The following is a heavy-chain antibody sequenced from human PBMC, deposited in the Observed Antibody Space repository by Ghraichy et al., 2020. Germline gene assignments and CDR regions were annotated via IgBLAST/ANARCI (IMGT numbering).Heavy chain of an antibody. CDR1: GFTFRSYG. J-gene: IGHJ5*02. CDR2: ISPDGSET. V-gene: IGHV3-30*03. CDR3: ARDRNCSGGSCYLVPVQWFDP. Sequence: GGSLRLSCAASGFTFRSYGMNWVRQAPGKGLEWVAIISPDGSETYHAASVKGRFIISRDNSKNTLYLQINSLRVEDTAVYYWARDRNCSGGSCYLVPVQWFDPWGQGTLVTVSS. D-gene: IGHD2-15*01.